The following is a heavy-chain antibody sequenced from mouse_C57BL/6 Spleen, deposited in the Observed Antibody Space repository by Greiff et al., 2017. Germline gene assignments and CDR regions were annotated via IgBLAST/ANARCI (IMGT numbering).Heavy chain of an antibody. D-gene: IGHD6-1*01. Sequence: EVQLQQSGPELVKPGDSVKISCKASGYSFTGYFMNWVMQSHGKSLEWIGRINPYNGDTFYNQKFKGKATLTVDKSSSTAHMELRSLTSEDSAVYYCARSLPSLGYFDVWGTGTTVTVSS. V-gene: IGHV1-20*01. CDR2: INPYNGDT. CDR3: ARSLPSLGYFDV. CDR1: GYSFTGYF. J-gene: IGHJ1*03.